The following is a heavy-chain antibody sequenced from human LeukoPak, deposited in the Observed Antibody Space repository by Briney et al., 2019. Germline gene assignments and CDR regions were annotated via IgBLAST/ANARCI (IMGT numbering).Heavy chain of an antibody. CDR3: ARISMGLAARGWFDP. J-gene: IGHJ5*02. Sequence: PSETLSLTCAVHGGSFSGYYWSWIRQPPGKGLEWIGEINHSGSTNYNPSLKSRVTISVDTSKNQFSLKLSSVTAADTAVYYCARISMGLAARGWFDPWGQGTLVTVSS. CDR1: GGSFSGYY. CDR2: INHSGST. D-gene: IGHD6-6*01. V-gene: IGHV4-34*01.